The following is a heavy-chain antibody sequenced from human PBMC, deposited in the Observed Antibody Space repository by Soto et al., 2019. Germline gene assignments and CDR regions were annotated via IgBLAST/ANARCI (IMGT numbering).Heavy chain of an antibody. Sequence: EVQLLESGGGLVQPGGSLRLSCAASGFTFSNHAMSWVRQAPGKGLEWVSAISGNGISTYYADSVRGRFTISRDNSKNTLYLQMNRLRADDTAVYYCARDAIAMVRGTNNWSDPWGQGTLVTVST. V-gene: IGHV3-23*01. CDR2: ISGNGIST. CDR3: ARDAIAMVRGTNNWSDP. CDR1: GFTFSNHA. D-gene: IGHD3-10*01. J-gene: IGHJ5*02.